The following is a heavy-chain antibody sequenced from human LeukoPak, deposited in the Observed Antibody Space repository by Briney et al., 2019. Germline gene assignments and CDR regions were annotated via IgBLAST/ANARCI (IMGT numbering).Heavy chain of an antibody. V-gene: IGHV1-2*02. J-gene: IGHJ5*02. Sequence: VASVKLSCKASGYTFTGYYMHWVRQAPGQGLEWMGWINPNSGGTNYAQKFQGRVTMTRDTSISTAYMELSRLRSDDTAVYYCARLNSDSSGDNWLDPWGQGTLVTVSS. D-gene: IGHD3-22*01. CDR1: GYTFTGYY. CDR3: ARLNSDSSGDNWLDP. CDR2: INPNSGGT.